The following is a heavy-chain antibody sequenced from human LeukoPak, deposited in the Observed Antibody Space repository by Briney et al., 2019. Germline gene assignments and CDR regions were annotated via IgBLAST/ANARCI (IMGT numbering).Heavy chain of an antibody. CDR3: AKDPGPRYYYYMDV. CDR2: ISGSTGST. Sequence: PGGSLRLSCAASGFTFSSYAMSWVRQAPGKGLEWVSAISGSTGSTYYADSVKGRFTVSRDNSKNTLYLQMNSLRAEDTAVYYCAKDPGPRYYYYMDVWGEGATVTVSS. CDR1: GFTFSSYA. J-gene: IGHJ6*03. V-gene: IGHV3-23*01.